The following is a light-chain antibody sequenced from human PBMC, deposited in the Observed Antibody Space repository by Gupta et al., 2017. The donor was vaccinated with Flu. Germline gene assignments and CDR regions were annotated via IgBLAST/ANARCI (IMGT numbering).Light chain of an antibody. CDR3: TSYTDRSTVI. J-gene: IGLJ2*01. Sequence: QSALAQPASVSGSPGQSITISCTGSNSDIGVYNYVSWYQQHPGRAPQLMIYDVSNRPSGVSDRFSGSKSGNTASLAISGLRAEDEADYYCTSYTDRSTVIFGGGTKVTVL. V-gene: IGLV2-14*03. CDR1: NSDIGVYNY. CDR2: DVS.